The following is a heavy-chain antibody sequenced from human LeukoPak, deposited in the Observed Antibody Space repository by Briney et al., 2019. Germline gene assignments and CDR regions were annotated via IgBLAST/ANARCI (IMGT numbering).Heavy chain of an antibody. D-gene: IGHD1-26*01. J-gene: IGHJ4*02. CDR1: GGSFSGYY. CDR3: ARGVSSVGATREDYFDY. V-gene: IGHV4-34*01. Sequence: SETLSLTCAVYGGSFSGYYWSWIRQPPGKGLEWIGESNHSGSTNYNPCLKSRVTISVDTSKNQFSLKLSSVTAADTAVYYCARGVSSVGATREDYFDYWGQGTLVTVSS. CDR2: SNHSGST.